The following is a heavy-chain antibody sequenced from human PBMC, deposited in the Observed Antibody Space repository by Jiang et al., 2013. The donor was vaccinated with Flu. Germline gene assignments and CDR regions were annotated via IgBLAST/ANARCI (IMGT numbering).Heavy chain of an antibody. D-gene: IGHD6-19*01. J-gene: IGHJ3*01. V-gene: IGHV6-1*01. CDR2: TYYRSDWGT. CDR1: GDSVSSNSAA. CDR3: ARVRLSSSGWFTNPFDV. Sequence: QTLSLTCVISGDSVSSNSAAWNWIRQSPSRGLGWLGRTYYRSDWGTDYALSMRSRIVIDPDTAENRFSLHLYSVTPDDTAIYYCARVRLSSSGWFTNPFDVWGQGTVVTVSS.